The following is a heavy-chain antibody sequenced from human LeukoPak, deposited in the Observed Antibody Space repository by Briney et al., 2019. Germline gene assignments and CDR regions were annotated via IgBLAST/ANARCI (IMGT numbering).Heavy chain of an antibody. CDR1: GFTFSSYG. D-gene: IGHD3-22*01. CDR3: AKEEITMIVVAPFDY. J-gene: IGHJ4*02. CDR2: IRYDGSNK. V-gene: IGHV3-30*02. Sequence: GGSLRLSCAASGFTFSSYGMHWVRQAPGKGLEWVAFIRYDGSNKYYADSVKGRFTISRDNSKNTLYLQTNSLRAEDTAVYYCAKEEITMIVVAPFDYWGQGTLVTVSS.